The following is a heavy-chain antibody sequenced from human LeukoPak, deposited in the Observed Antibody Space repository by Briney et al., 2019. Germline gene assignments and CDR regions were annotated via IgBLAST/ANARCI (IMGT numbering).Heavy chain of an antibody. CDR2: IYYSGST. Sequence: SETLSLTCTVSGGSISSRDYYWGWIRQPPGKGLQWIGSIYYSGSTHYNPSLKSRATISVDTSKNQFSLRLTSVTAADTAVYYCARCNLGPYAFDIWGQGTMVTVSS. V-gene: IGHV4-39*07. CDR3: ARCNLGPYAFDI. J-gene: IGHJ3*02. CDR1: GGSISSRDYY.